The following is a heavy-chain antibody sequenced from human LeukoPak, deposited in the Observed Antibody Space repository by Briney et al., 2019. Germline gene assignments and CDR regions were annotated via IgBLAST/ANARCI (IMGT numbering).Heavy chain of an antibody. Sequence: PGGSLRLSCAASGFTFSSYGMHWVRQAPGKGLEWVAVISYDGSNKYYADSVKGLFTISRDNSKNTLYLQMNSLRAEDTAVYYCAKDGGGNADYWGQGTLVTVSS. CDR3: AKDGGGNADY. D-gene: IGHD4-23*01. V-gene: IGHV3-30*18. J-gene: IGHJ4*02. CDR1: GFTFSSYG. CDR2: ISYDGSNK.